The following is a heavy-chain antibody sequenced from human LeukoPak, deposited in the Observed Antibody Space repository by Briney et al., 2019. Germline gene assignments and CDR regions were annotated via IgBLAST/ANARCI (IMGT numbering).Heavy chain of an antibody. V-gene: IGHV4-59*08. CDR3: ARHEYSGYDGDAFDI. D-gene: IGHD5-12*01. J-gene: IGHJ3*02. Sequence: SETLSLTCTVSGGSISSYYWSWIRQPPGKGLEWIGYIYYSGSTNYSPSLKSRVTISVDTSKNQFSLKLSSVTAADTAVYYCARHEYSGYDGDAFDIWGQGTMVTVSS. CDR2: IYYSGST. CDR1: GGSISSYY.